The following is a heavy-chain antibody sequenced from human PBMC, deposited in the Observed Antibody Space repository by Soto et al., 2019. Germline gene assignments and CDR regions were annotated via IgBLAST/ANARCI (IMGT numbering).Heavy chain of an antibody. CDR1: GFTFSTYG. V-gene: IGHV3-33*01. Sequence: QVQLVESGGGVVQPGKSLRLSCAASGFTFSTYGMHWVRQAPGKGLEWVAVIWYDGSNKYHGDSLKGRFTISRDNSKKTLYLQINNLRGEDTAVYYCGRDGALGDTAVVDSWGQGTLVIVSS. D-gene: IGHD5-18*01. J-gene: IGHJ4*02. CDR3: GRDGALGDTAVVDS. CDR2: IWYDGSNK.